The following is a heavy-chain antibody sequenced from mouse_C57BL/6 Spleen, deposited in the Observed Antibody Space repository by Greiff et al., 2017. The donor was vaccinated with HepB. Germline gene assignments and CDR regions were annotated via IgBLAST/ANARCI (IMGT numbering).Heavy chain of an antibody. V-gene: IGHV1-53*01. J-gene: IGHJ4*01. CDR3: ARYWAPTTVEYYAMDY. CDR2: INPSNGGT. Sequence: QVQLQQPGTELVKPGASVKLSCKASGYTFTSYWMHWVKQRPGQGLEWIGNINPSNGGTNYNEKFKSKATLTVDKSSSTAYMQLSSLTSEDSAVYYCARYWAPTTVEYYAMDYWGQGTSVTVSS. D-gene: IGHD1-1*01. CDR1: GYTFTSYW.